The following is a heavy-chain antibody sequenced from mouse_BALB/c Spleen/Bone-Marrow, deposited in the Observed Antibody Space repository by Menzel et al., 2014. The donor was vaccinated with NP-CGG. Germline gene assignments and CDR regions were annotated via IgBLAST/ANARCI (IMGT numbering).Heavy chain of an antibody. D-gene: IGHD2-2*01. J-gene: IGHJ1*01. CDR2: IDPANGNT. Sequence: VQLQQPGAELVKPGASVKLSCTASGFNIKDTYMHWVKQRPEQGLEWIGRIDPANGNTKYDPKFQGKATITADTSSNTAYLQLSSLTSEDTAVYYCANYVYGWYFDVWGAGTTVTVSS. V-gene: IGHV14-3*02. CDR3: ANYVYGWYFDV. CDR1: GFNIKDTY.